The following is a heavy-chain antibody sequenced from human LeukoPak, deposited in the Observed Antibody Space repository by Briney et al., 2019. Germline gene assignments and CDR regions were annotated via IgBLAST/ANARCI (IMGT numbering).Heavy chain of an antibody. Sequence: GGSLRLSCAASGFTFDDYAMHWVRQAPGKGLEWVSGISWNSGSIGYADSVKGRFTISRDNAKNSLYLQMNSLRAEDTALYYCAKEDYGGNAEDYYYGMDVWGQGTTVTVSS. V-gene: IGHV3-9*01. CDR3: AKEDYGGNAEDYYYGMDV. CDR2: ISWNSGSI. CDR1: GFTFDDYA. D-gene: IGHD4-23*01. J-gene: IGHJ6*02.